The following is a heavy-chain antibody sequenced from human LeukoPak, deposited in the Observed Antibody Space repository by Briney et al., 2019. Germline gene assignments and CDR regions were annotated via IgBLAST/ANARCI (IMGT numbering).Heavy chain of an antibody. D-gene: IGHD6-19*01. CDR2: IYPGDSDT. CDR3: ARLGGPGSGWYPFDY. Sequence: GESLKISCKGSGYSFTSYWIGWVRQMPGKGLEWMGIIYPGDSDTRYSPSFQGQVTISADKSISTAYLQWSSLKASDTAMYYRARLGGPGSGWYPFDYWGQGTLVTVSS. CDR1: GYSFTSYW. J-gene: IGHJ4*02. V-gene: IGHV5-51*01.